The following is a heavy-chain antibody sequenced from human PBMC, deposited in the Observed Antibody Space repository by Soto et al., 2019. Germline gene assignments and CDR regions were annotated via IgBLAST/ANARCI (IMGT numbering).Heavy chain of an antibody. J-gene: IGHJ5*02. CDR3: ARTYYYDSSGHNWFDP. Sequence: PSETLSLTCTVSGGSISSGDYYWSWIRHPPGKGLEWIGYIYYSGSTYYNPSLKSRVTISVDTSKNQFSLKLSSVTAADTAVYYCARTYYYDSSGHNWFDPWGQGTLVTVSS. CDR1: GGSISSGDYY. CDR2: IYYSGST. V-gene: IGHV4-30-4*01. D-gene: IGHD3-22*01.